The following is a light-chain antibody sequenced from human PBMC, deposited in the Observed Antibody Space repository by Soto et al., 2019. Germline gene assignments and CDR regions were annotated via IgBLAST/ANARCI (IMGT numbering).Light chain of an antibody. Sequence: ILMTQSPATLSVSPGERATLSCRASQSVSSNLAWYQQKPGQGPRLLIYGASTRATGIPARFSGSESGTEFTLTMRSLQSEDFAVYCCQQYNDWPRTFGRGNKGVIK. V-gene: IGKV3-15*01. J-gene: IGKJ1*01. CDR1: QSVSSN. CDR2: GAS. CDR3: QQYNDWPRT.